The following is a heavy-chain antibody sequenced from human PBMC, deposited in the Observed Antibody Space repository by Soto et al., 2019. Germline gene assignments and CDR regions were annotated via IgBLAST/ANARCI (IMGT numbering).Heavy chain of an antibody. Sequence: PGGSLRLSCAASGFTFSSYWMNWVRLIPGKGLEWVAYIKPDGSATYYVDSVKGRFTISRDNAKNSLYLQMNSLRVGDTSVYYCARDHLILPAHDFFYGSDVWGRGATVTVSS. V-gene: IGHV3-7*01. CDR2: IKPDGSAT. J-gene: IGHJ6*02. CDR3: ARDHLILPAHDFFYGSDV. D-gene: IGHD2-21*02. CDR1: GFTFSSYW.